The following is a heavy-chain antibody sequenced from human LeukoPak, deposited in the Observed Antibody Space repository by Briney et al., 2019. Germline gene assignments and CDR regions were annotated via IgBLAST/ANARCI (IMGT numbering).Heavy chain of an antibody. CDR1: GGSFSGYY. Sequence: SETLSLTCAVYGGSFSGYYWSWIRQPPGKGLEWIGEINHSGSTNYNPSLKSRVTISGDTSKNQFSLKVNSVTAADTAVYYCTRDRYDILTGYYRGLDYWGQGTLVTVSS. CDR2: INHSGST. J-gene: IGHJ4*02. CDR3: TRDRYDILTGYYRGLDY. D-gene: IGHD3-9*01. V-gene: IGHV4-34*01.